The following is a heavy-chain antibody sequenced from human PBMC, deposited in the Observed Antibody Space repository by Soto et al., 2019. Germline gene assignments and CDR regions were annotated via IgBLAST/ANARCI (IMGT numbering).Heavy chain of an antibody. CDR3: AREGFSYGQGFFDY. V-gene: IGHV1-69*13. D-gene: IGHD5-18*01. J-gene: IGHJ4*02. CDR1: GGTFSSYA. Sequence: GASVKVSCKASGGTFSSYAISWVRQAPGQGLEWMGGIIPIFGTANYAQKFQGRVTITADESTSTAYMELSSLRSEDTAVYYCAREGFSYGQGFFDYWGQGTLVTVS. CDR2: IIPIFGTA.